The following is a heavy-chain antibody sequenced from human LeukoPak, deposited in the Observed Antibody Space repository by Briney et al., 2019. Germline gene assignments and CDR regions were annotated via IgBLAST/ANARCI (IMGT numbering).Heavy chain of an antibody. CDR3: ARKSIAVAGRKPYDY. CDR1: GGSFSGYY. D-gene: IGHD6-13*01. Sequence: SETLSLTCAVYGGSFSGYYWSWIRQPPGKGLEWIGEIDHSGRTNSNPPLKSRVTISVDMSKNQFSLRLSSVTAADTAVYYCARKSIAVAGRKPYDYWDQGTLVTVSS. CDR2: IDHSGRT. J-gene: IGHJ4*02. V-gene: IGHV4-34*01.